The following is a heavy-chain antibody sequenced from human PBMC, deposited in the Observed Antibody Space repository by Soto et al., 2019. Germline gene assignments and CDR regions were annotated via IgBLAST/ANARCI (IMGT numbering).Heavy chain of an antibody. V-gene: IGHV4-39*01. Sequence: SETLSLTCTVSGGSISSSSYYWGWIRQPPGKGLEWIGSIYYSGGTYYNPSLKSRVTISVDTSKNQFSLKLSSVTAADTAVYYCAGQDIVVVVAAEDNWFDPWGQGTLVTVSS. D-gene: IGHD2-15*01. J-gene: IGHJ5*02. CDR3: AGQDIVVVVAAEDNWFDP. CDR2: IYYSGGT. CDR1: GGSISSSSYY.